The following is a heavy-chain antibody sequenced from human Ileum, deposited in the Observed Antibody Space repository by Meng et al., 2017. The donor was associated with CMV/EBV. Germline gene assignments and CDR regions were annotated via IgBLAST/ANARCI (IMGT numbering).Heavy chain of an antibody. CDR3: AKDVDSSSWYVRGTNWFDP. J-gene: IGHJ5*02. D-gene: IGHD6-13*01. V-gene: IGHV3-23*01. CDR2: ISGSGGST. CDR1: GFTFSSYA. Sequence: GGSLRLPCAASGFTFSSYAMSWVRQAPGKGLEWVSAISGSGGSTYYADPVKGRFTISRDNSKNTLYLQMNSLRAEDTAVYYCAKDVDSSSWYVRGTNWFDPWGQGTLVTVSS.